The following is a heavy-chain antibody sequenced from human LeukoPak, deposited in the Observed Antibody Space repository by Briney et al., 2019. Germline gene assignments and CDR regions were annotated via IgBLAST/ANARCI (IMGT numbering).Heavy chain of an antibody. D-gene: IGHD5-18*01. CDR1: GYTFTGYY. J-gene: IGHJ4*02. CDR2: INPNSGGT. CDR3: ARGTGEGYSYVRYHFDY. V-gene: IGHV1-2*02. Sequence: ASVKVSCKASGYTFTGYYMHWVRQAPGQGLEWMGWINPNSGGTNYAQKFQGRVTMTRDTSTSTAYMELSGLRFDDTAVYYCARGTGEGYSYVRYHFDYWGQGTLVTVSS.